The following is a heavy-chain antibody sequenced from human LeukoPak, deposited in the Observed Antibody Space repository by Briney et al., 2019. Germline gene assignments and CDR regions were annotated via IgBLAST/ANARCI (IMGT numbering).Heavy chain of an antibody. J-gene: IGHJ3*02. CDR2: INPNSGGT. D-gene: IGHD3-9*01. V-gene: IGHV1-2*02. CDR1: GYTFTGYY. CDR3: AREAPRSDTYYDILTGFPDAFDI. Sequence: ASVKVSCKASGYTFTGYYMHWVRQAPGQGLEWMGWINPNSGGTNYAQKFQGRVTMTRDTSISTAYMELSRLRSDDTAVYYCAREAPRSDTYYDILTGFPDAFDIWGQGTMVTVSS.